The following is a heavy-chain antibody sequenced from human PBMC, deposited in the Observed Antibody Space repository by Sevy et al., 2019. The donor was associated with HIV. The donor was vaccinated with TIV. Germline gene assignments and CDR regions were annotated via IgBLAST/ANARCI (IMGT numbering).Heavy chain of an antibody. V-gene: IGHV1-69*13. D-gene: IGHD3-10*01. J-gene: IGHJ6*02. CDR2: IIRIFGTA. CDR1: GGTFSSYA. Sequence: ASVKVSCKASGGTFSSYAISWVRHAPGQGLEWMGGIIRIFGTANYAQKFQGRVTITADESTGTAYMELSSLRSEDTAVYYRAIAITITMVRGVITPDYYYYGMDVWGQGTTVTVSS. CDR3: AIAITITMVRGVITPDYYYYGMDV.